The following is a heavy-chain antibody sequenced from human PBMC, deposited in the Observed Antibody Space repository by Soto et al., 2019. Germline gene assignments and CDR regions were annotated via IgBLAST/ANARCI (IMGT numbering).Heavy chain of an antibody. CDR3: AKGLNSVTTGGYYYYMDV. Sequence: GGSLRLSCVASGFSFSSFGMSWVRQAPGKGLEWVSVISGSGYSTYYADSVKGRFTISRDRSKSTMVLQINSLRAEDTAVYYCAKGLNSVTTGGYYYYMDVWGKGTTVTVSS. D-gene: IGHD4-17*01. CDR1: GFSFSSFG. J-gene: IGHJ6*03. CDR2: ISGSGYST. V-gene: IGHV3-23*01.